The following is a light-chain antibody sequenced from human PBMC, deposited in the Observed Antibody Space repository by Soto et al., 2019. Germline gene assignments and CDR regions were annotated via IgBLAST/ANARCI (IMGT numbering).Light chain of an antibody. V-gene: IGKV3D-20*02. Sequence: EIVLTQSPGTLSLSPGERATLSCRASQSVSSSYLAWYQQKPGQPPRLLIFDASNRAAGVPARFSGSGSGTDFTLTIRSLEPEDFAVYFCQQRSSWPPITFGQGTRLEIK. J-gene: IGKJ5*01. CDR2: DAS. CDR3: QQRSSWPPIT. CDR1: QSVSSSY.